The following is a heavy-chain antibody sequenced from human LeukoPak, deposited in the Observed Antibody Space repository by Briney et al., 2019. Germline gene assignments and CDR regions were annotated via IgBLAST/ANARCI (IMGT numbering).Heavy chain of an antibody. D-gene: IGHD1-26*01. CDR2: INNSGGTT. Sequence: SGGSLRLSCVTSGFTFSTYAMTWVRQAPGKGPEWVSSINNSGGTTDYSDSVKGRFTISRDNSKNTLYLQMNSLRAEDTAVYYCAKGLRGIYDYWGQGTLVTVSS. CDR3: AKGLRGIYDY. J-gene: IGHJ4*02. V-gene: IGHV3-23*01. CDR1: GFTFSTYA.